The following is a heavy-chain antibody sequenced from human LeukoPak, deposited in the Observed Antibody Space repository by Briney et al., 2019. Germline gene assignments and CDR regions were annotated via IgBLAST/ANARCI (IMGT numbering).Heavy chain of an antibody. J-gene: IGHJ4*02. D-gene: IGHD6-13*01. CDR3: ARDGGGQQLIVFDY. V-gene: IGHV3-48*03. CDR1: GFTFSSYE. Sequence: GGSLRLSCAASGFTFSSYEMNWVRQAPGKGLEWVSYISSSGSTIYYADSVKGRFTISRDNAKNSLYLQMNSLRAEDTAVYYCARDGGGQQLIVFDYWDQGTLVTVSS. CDR2: ISSSGSTI.